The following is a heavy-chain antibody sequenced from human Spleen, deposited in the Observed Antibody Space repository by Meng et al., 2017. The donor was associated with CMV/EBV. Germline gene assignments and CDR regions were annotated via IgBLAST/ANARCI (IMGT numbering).Heavy chain of an antibody. V-gene: IGHV3-30*04. CDR3: AREGFSSSRAKTYHFDY. CDR2: ISYDGSDK. CDR1: GFTFSNYA. D-gene: IGHD6-13*01. Sequence: GFTFSNYAMHWVRQAPGKGLEWVAIISYDGSDKYYADSVKGRFTISRDSSKNTLFLLMHRLTAEDTAVYYCAREGFSSSRAKTYHFDYWGQGTLVTVSS. J-gene: IGHJ4*02.